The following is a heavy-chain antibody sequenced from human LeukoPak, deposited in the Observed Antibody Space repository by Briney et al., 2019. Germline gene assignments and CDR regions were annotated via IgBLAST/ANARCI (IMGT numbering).Heavy chain of an antibody. CDR3: ARDGGYASNWYFDL. CDR2: IIPIFGTA. D-gene: IGHD2-8*01. CDR1: GGTFSSYA. Sequence: GASVKVSCKASGGTFSSYAISWVRQAPGQGLEWMGGIIPIFGTANYAQKFQGRVTITADESTSTAYMELSSLRSEDTAVYYCARDGGYASNWYFDLWGRGTLVTVSS. V-gene: IGHV1-69*01. J-gene: IGHJ2*01.